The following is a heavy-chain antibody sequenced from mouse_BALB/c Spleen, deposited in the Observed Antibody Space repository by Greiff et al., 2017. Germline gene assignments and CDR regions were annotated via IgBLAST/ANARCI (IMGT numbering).Heavy chain of an antibody. J-gene: IGHJ2*01. CDR1: GFTFSSYT. Sequence: EVHLVESGGGLVQPGGSLKLSCAASGFTFSSYTMSWVRQTPEKRLEWVAYISNGGGSTYYPDTVKGRFTISRDNAKNTLYLQMSSLKSEDTAMYYCARQVYDGYLDYWGQGTTLTVSS. CDR2: ISNGGGST. CDR3: ARQVYDGYLDY. V-gene: IGHV5-12-2*01. D-gene: IGHD2-3*01.